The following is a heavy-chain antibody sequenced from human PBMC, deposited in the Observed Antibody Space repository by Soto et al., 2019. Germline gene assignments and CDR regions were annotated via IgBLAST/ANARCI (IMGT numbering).Heavy chain of an antibody. Sequence: EVQLVESGGGLVQPGGSLRLSCAASGFTFSSYDMHWVRQATGKGLEWVSAIGTAGDTYYPGSVKGRFTISRENAKNSLYLQMNSLRAVDTAVYYCARAAVRSNYYYYYMEVWGKGTTVTVSS. CDR1: GFTFSSYD. D-gene: IGHD3-3*01. J-gene: IGHJ6*03. CDR2: IGTAGDT. CDR3: ARAAVRSNYYYYYMEV. V-gene: IGHV3-13*01.